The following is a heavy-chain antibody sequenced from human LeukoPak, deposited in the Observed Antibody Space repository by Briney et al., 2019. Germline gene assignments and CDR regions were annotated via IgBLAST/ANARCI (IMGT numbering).Heavy chain of an antibody. Sequence: ASVKVSCKASGYTFTGYYMRWVRQAPGQGLEWMGRNNPNSGGTNYAQKFQGRVTMTRDTSISTAYMELSRLRSDDTAVYYCARDYGGATGDLDYWGQGTLVTVSS. CDR2: NNPNSGGT. CDR3: ARDYGGATGDLDY. V-gene: IGHV1-2*06. D-gene: IGHD3-16*01. CDR1: GYTFTGYY. J-gene: IGHJ4*02.